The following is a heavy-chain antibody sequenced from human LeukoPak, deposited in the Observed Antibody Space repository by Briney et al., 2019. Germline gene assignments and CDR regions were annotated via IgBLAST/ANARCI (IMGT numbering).Heavy chain of an antibody. Sequence: PSETLSLTSTVSGDSISSYDWSWIRQPAGKGLEWIGRIYTSGSTNYNPSLKSRVTMSADTSKNQISLKVKSVTAADTAVYFCTRESSRTSSLFDLWGQGTLVIVSS. CDR3: TRESSRTSSLFDL. CDR2: IYTSGST. D-gene: IGHD3-16*02. CDR1: GDSISSYD. J-gene: IGHJ4*02. V-gene: IGHV4-4*07.